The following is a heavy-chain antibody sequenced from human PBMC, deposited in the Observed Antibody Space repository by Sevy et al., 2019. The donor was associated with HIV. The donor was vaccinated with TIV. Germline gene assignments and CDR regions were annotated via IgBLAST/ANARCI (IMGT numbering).Heavy chain of an antibody. V-gene: IGHV3-48*02. D-gene: IGHD6-13*01. CDR2: ISSSSSTI. Sequence: GGSLRLSCAASGFTFSSYSMNWVRQAPGKGLEWVSYISSSSSTIYYADSVKGRFTISRDNAKNSLYLQMNSLRDEDTVVYYCARDRVAAAGYYYYYMDVWGKGTTVTVSS. J-gene: IGHJ6*03. CDR3: ARDRVAAAGYYYYYMDV. CDR1: GFTFSSYS.